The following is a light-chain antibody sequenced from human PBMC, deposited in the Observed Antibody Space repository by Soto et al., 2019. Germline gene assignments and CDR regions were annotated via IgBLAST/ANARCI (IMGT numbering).Light chain of an antibody. J-gene: IGKJ1*01. V-gene: IGKV1-5*03. CDR2: KAS. CDR3: QQYNSFWT. Sequence: DIQMTQSPSTLSASVGDRVTITCRASQSISSWLAWYQQKPGKAPKLLIYKASSLESGVPSRFSGSGSGTEFTLTISSLQPDDFATYYCQQYNSFWTCGQGTKGDIK. CDR1: QSISSW.